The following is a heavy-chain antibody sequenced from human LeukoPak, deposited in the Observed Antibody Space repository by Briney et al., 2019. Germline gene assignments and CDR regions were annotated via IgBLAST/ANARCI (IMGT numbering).Heavy chain of an antibody. V-gene: IGHV3-23*01. CDR2: ISGGGGGT. CDR1: GFTFSSYG. CDR3: AKGPVVTFDI. J-gene: IGHJ3*02. Sequence: GGSLTLSCAASGFTFSSYGMRWVRQAPGRGLDWVSAISGGGGGTYYADSMKRRFTISRDNSNNTLYLQMHSLRAEDTAVYYCAKGPVVTFDIWGQGTMVTVSS. D-gene: IGHD2-15*01.